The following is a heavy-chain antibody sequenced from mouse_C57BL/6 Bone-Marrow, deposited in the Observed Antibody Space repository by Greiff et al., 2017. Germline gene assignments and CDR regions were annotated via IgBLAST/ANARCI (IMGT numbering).Heavy chain of an antibody. D-gene: IGHD3-3*01. CDR2: INPNNGGT. CDR3: AREGQYYYAMDY. Sequence: VQLQQSGPELVKPGASVKISCKASGYTFTDYYMNWVKQSHGKSLEWIGDINPNNGGTSYNQKFKGKATLTVDKSSSTAYIELRSLTSEDSAVYYCAREGQYYYAMDYWGQGTSVTVSS. J-gene: IGHJ4*01. CDR1: GYTFTDYY. V-gene: IGHV1-26*01.